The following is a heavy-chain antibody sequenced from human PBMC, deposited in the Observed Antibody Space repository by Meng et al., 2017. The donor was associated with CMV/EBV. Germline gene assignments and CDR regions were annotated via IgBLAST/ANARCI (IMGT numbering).Heavy chain of an antibody. J-gene: IGHJ4*02. CDR2: TKQDGTEK. V-gene: IGHV3-7*01. D-gene: IGHD2-8*01. Sequence: GESLKISCVASGFNSNAYWMTWVRQVPGKALEWVANTKQDGTEKYYVPSVKGRFIISRDNAKSSLYLQMNDLRVEDTAVYYCATTTNGCFDNWGQGALVTVSS. CDR1: GFNSNAYW. CDR3: ATTTNGCFDN.